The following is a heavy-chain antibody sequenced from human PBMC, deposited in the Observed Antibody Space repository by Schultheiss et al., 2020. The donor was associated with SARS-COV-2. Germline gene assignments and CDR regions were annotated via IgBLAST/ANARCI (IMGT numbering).Heavy chain of an antibody. CDR2: IYTSGST. J-gene: IGHJ4*02. CDR1: GGSFSGYY. V-gene: IGHV4-59*10. D-gene: IGHD4-11*01. CDR3: ARHYPVMNDYSNYGFDY. Sequence: SETLSLTCAVYGGSFSGYYWSWIRQPAGKGLEWIGRIYTSGSTNYNPSLKSRVTMSVDTSKNQFSLKLSSVTAADTAVYYCARHYPVMNDYSNYGFDYWGQGALVTVSS.